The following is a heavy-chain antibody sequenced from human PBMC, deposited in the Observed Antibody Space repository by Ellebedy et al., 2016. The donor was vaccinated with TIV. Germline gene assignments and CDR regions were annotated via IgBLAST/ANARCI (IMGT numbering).Heavy chain of an antibody. D-gene: IGHD4-11*01. V-gene: IGHV3-7*03. CDR3: ARARCSNTDCHIPGY. CDR1: GFIFSNYW. CDR2: INPDGGET. Sequence: GESLKISCVGSGFIFSNYWMSWVRQAPGKGLEWVANINPDGGETHHVDSVKGQFTISRDNARNSLYLQMNSLRAEDTAVYYCARARCSNTDCHIPGYWGQGTLVTVSS. J-gene: IGHJ4*02.